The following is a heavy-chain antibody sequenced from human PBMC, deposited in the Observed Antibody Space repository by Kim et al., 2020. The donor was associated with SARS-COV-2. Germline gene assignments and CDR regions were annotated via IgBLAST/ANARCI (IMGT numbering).Heavy chain of an antibody. CDR2: IYWDDDK. CDR3: ARNTLGFASMGYFDP. CDR1: GFSVTNDGVG. V-gene: IGHV2-5*02. D-gene: IGHD2-2*01. Sequence: SGPTLVKPTQTLTLTCALSGFSVTNDGVGVGWIRQPPGKALEWLALIYWDDDKRYNPSLKKRLTVTRDTSKNEVVLTMTNMDPVDTATYYCARNTLGFASMGYFDPWGQGALVTVSS. J-gene: IGHJ5*02.